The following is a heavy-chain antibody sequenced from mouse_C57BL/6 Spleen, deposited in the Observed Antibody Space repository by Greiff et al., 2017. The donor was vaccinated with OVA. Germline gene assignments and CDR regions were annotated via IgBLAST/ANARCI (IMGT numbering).Heavy chain of an antibody. V-gene: IGHV5-9*01. J-gene: IGHJ2*01. CDR3: ARLSLTGTFDY. D-gene: IGHD4-1*01. CDR1: GFTFSSYT. CDR2: ISGGGGNT. Sequence: EVQVVESGGGLVKPGGSLKLSCAASGFTFSSYTMSWVRQTPEKRLEWVATISGGGGNTYYPDSVKGRFTISRDNAKNTLYLQMSSLRSEDTALYYCARLSLTGTFDYWGQGTTLTVSS.